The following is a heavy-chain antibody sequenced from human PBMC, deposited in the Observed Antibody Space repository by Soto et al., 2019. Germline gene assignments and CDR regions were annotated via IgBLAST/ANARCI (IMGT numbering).Heavy chain of an antibody. CDR2: INLDGSEK. Sequence: EVQLVESGGGLVQPGGSLRLSCAASGFTFRTYWLSWVRQVPGKGLEWVANINLDGSEKNYVDSVKGRFTISRDNARNSLYLPMSCLRAEDTALYYCARDGSTSWYSYDYHGMDVWGQGTTVTVSS. CDR1: GFTFRTYW. D-gene: IGHD5-18*01. CDR3: ARDGSTSWYSYDYHGMDV. V-gene: IGHV3-7*05. J-gene: IGHJ6*02.